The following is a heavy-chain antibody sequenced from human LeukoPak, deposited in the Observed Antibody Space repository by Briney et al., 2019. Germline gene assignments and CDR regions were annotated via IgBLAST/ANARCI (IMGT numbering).Heavy chain of an antibody. CDR3: ASRPSGSDWGPFDF. J-gene: IGHJ4*02. D-gene: IGHD5-12*01. CDR2: IRFDGSET. V-gene: IGHV3-30*02. CDR1: GFSFRRHP. Sequence: GESLRLSCAAAGFSFRRHPMFWVRQAPGKSLEWLAFIRFDGSETDYADSVKGRFTISRDNSKDTLYLQMNSLRAEDTARYYCASRPSGSDWGPFDFWGQGTLVSVSS.